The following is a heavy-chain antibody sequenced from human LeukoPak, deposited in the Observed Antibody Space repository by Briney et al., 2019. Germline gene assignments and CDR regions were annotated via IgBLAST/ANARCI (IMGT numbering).Heavy chain of an antibody. V-gene: IGHV3-30*03. CDR3: ARDPGSYSVDY. D-gene: IGHD1-26*01. CDR1: GFTFSSYG. Sequence: PGRSLRLSCAASGFTFSSYGMHWVRQAPGKGLEWVAVISYDGSNKYYADSVKGRFTISRDNSKNTLYLQMNSLRAEDTAVYYCARDPGSYSVDYWGQGTLVTVSS. J-gene: IGHJ4*02. CDR2: ISYDGSNK.